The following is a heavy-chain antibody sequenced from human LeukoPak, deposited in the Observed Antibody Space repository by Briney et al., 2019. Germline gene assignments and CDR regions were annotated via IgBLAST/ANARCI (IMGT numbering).Heavy chain of an antibody. J-gene: IGHJ4*02. CDR1: GYTLTELS. D-gene: IGHD5-12*01. V-gene: IGHV1-8*01. Sequence: ASVKVSCKVSGYTLTELSMHWVRQATGQGLEWMGWMNPNSGNTGYAQKFQGRVTMTRNTSISTAYMELSSLRSEDTAVYYCARGREASGYDYWGQGTLVTVSS. CDR3: ARGREASGYDY. CDR2: MNPNSGNT.